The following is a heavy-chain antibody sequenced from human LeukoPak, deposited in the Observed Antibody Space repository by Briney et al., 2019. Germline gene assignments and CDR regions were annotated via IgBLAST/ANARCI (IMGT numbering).Heavy chain of an antibody. Sequence: GGTLRLSCAASGFTFSSYAMNWVRQAPGKGLEWVSAISGSGGGANYADSVKGRFTISRDNSKNTLYLQMSSLRGEDTAVYYCAKVSSGWSLDYWGQGTLVTVSS. V-gene: IGHV3-23*01. J-gene: IGHJ4*02. CDR1: GFTFSSYA. CDR2: ISGSGGGA. D-gene: IGHD6-19*01. CDR3: AKVSSGWSLDY.